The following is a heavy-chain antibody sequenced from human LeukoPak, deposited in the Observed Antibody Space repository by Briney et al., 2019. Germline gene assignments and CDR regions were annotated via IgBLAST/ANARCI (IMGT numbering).Heavy chain of an antibody. CDR3: ARDYSGYDLTYDY. J-gene: IGHJ4*02. CDR2: ISSSSSTI. V-gene: IGHV3-48*01. Sequence: PGGSLRLSCAASGFTFNSYSMNWVRQAPGKGLEWVSYISSSSSTIYYADSVKGRFTISRDNAKNSLYLQMNSLRAEDTAVYYCARDYSGYDLTYDYWGQGTLVTVSS. D-gene: IGHD5-12*01. CDR1: GFTFNSYS.